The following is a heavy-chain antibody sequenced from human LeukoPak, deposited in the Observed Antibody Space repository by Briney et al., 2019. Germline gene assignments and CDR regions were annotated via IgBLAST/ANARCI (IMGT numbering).Heavy chain of an antibody. CDR1: GGSFSGYY. D-gene: IGHD3-9*01. V-gene: IGHV4-34*01. CDR3: ARADYYDILTGYRNPFFDY. CDR2: INHSGST. J-gene: IGHJ4*02. Sequence: SETLSLTCAVYGGSFSGYYWGWIRQPPGKGLEWIGEINHSGSTNYNPSLKSRVTIPVDTSKNQFSLKLSSVTAADTAVYYCARADYYDILTGYRNPFFDYWGQGTLVTVSS.